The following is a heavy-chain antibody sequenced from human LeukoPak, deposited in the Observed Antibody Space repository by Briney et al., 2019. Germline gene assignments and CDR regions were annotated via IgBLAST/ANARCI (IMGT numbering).Heavy chain of an antibody. CDR2: ISYDGSNK. V-gene: IGHV3-30-3*02. Sequence: GGSLRLSCAASGFTFSSYAMHWVRQAPGKGLEWVAVISYDGSNKYYADSVKGRFTISRDNSKNTLYLQMNSLRAEDTAVYYCAKTPRSDPYCSSTSCVRNWFDPWGQGTLVTVSS. J-gene: IGHJ5*02. D-gene: IGHD2-2*01. CDR1: GFTFSSYA. CDR3: AKTPRSDPYCSSTSCVRNWFDP.